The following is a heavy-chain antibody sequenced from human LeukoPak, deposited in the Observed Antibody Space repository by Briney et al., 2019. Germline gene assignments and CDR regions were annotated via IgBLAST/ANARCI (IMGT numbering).Heavy chain of an antibody. D-gene: IGHD1-7*01. CDR1: GFTFSDYY. Sequence: GGSLRLSCAASGFTFSDYYMSWIRQAPGKGLEWVSYISSSGSTIYYADSVKGRFTISRDNAKNSLYLQMNSLRAEDTAVYYCARGESGTRPQGYYYYYGMDVWGQGTTVTVSS. CDR3: ARGESGTRPQGYYYYYGMDV. CDR2: ISSSGSTI. J-gene: IGHJ6*02. V-gene: IGHV3-11*01.